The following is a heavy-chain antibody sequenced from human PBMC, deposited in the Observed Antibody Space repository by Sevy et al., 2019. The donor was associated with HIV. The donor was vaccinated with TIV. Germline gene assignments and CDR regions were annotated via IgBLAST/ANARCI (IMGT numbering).Heavy chain of an antibody. V-gene: IGHV3-23*01. CDR2: ISGSGGST. D-gene: IGHD6-19*01. Sequence: GGSLRLSCAASGFTFSSYAMSWVRQAPGKGLEWVSAISGSGGSTYYAESVKGRFTISRDNSKNTLYLQMNSLRAEDTAVYYCARREWYSSGWYFLVWGQGTLVTVSS. CDR1: GFTFSSYA. CDR3: ARREWYSSGWYFLV. J-gene: IGHJ4*02.